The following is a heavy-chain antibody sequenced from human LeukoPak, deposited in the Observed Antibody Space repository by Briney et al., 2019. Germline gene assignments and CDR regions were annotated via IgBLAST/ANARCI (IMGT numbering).Heavy chain of an antibody. Sequence: ASVKVSCKASGYTFTNYAIHWVRQAPGQGLEWMGWINTNNGNPTYAQGFTGRFVFSLDTSVSTAYLQISSLKAEDTAVYYCVRIYYNSEARYLDLWGRGTLVTVSS. J-gene: IGHJ2*01. CDR2: INTNNGNP. V-gene: IGHV7-4-1*02. CDR3: VRIYYNSEARYLDL. D-gene: IGHD1-26*01. CDR1: GYTFTNYA.